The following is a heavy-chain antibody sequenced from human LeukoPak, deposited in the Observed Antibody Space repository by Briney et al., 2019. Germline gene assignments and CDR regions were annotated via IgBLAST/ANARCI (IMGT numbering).Heavy chain of an antibody. J-gene: IGHJ5*02. CDR2: MYHTGST. D-gene: IGHD2-2*01. CDR3: ARGAYCSSTSCYSSSFGEPKYNWFDP. CDR1: GGSMSSGYY. V-gene: IGHV4-38-2*02. Sequence: SETLSLTCTVSGGSMSSGYYWGWIRQPPERGLEWIGSMYHTGSTYYNPSLKSRVTISVDTSKNQFSLKLSSVTAADTAVYYCARGAYCSSTSCYSSSFGEPKYNWFDPWGQGTLVTVSS.